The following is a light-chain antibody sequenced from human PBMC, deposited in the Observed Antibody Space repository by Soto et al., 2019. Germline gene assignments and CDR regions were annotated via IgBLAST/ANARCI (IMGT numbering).Light chain of an antibody. V-gene: IGLV2-11*01. Sequence: QSALTQPRSVSGSPGQAVTVSCTGTSRDVGAYNYVSWFQQHPGKDPKLMIYDVSKRPSGVPDRFSGSKSGNTASLTISGLQAEDEADYYCCSYAGSYTWVFGGGTKLTVL. CDR3: CSYAGSYTWV. J-gene: IGLJ3*02. CDR2: DVS. CDR1: SRDVGAYNY.